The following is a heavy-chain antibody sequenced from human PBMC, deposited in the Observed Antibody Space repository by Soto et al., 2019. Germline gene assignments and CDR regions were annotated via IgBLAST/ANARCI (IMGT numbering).Heavy chain of an antibody. CDR2: ISYSGRT. CDR3: ARGNRQKWLGDNWFDP. D-gene: IGHD6-19*01. J-gene: IGHJ5*02. V-gene: IGHV4-59*01. CDR1: GGSITDYY. Sequence: SETLSLTCTVSGGSITDYYWSWIRQPPGKALEWIGYISYSGRTNYNPSLKSRVTISVDTSKNHFSLSLMSVTAADTAVYYCARGNRQKWLGDNWFDPWGQGTLVTVSS.